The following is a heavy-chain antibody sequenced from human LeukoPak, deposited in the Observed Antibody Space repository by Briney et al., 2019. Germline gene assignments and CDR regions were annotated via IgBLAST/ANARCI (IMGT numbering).Heavy chain of an antibody. Sequence: SETLSLTCTVSGGSISSYYWSWIRQPAGEGLEWLGRIYTSGSTNYNPSLKSRVTMSVDTSKNQFSLKLSSVTAADTAVYYCARLSRSGSYYEYNWFDPWGQGTLVTVSS. J-gene: IGHJ5*02. CDR3: ARLSRSGSYYEYNWFDP. D-gene: IGHD1-26*01. V-gene: IGHV4-4*07. CDR2: IYTSGST. CDR1: GGSISSYY.